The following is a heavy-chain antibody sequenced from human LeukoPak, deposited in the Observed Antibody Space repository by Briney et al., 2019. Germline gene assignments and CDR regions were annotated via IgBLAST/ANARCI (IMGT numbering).Heavy chain of an antibody. V-gene: IGHV3-73*01. D-gene: IGHD3-3*01. Sequence: GGSLRLSCAASGFTFSSYSMHWVRQASGKGLEWVGRIRSKANSYATAYAASVKGRFTISRDDSKNTAYLQMNSLKTEDTAVYYCTSSSGYQPSTDYWGQGTLVTVSS. CDR1: GFTFSSYS. CDR3: TSSSGYQPSTDY. J-gene: IGHJ4*02. CDR2: IRSKANSYAT.